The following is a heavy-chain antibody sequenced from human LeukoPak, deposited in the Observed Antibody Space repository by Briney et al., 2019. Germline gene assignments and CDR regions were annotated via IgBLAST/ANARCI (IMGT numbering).Heavy chain of an antibody. D-gene: IGHD3-10*01. CDR3: AKADYYGSGSYQDY. CDR2: INPNSGGT. Sequence: GASVKVSCKASGYTFTGYYMHWVRQAPGQGLEWVGWINPNSGGTNYAQKFQGRVTMTRDTSISTAYMELSRLRSDDTAVYYCAKADYYGSGSYQDYWGQGTLVTVSS. CDR1: GYTFTGYY. V-gene: IGHV1-2*02. J-gene: IGHJ4*02.